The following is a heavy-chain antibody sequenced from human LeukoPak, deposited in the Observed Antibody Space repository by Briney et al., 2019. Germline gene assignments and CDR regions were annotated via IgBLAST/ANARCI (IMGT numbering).Heavy chain of an antibody. CDR2: VKSKADGGTT. CDR3: TSDPRIGRYFDY. CDR1: EFTFNNAW. D-gene: IGHD1-26*01. J-gene: IGHJ4*02. Sequence: GGSLRLSCAASEFTFNNAWMNWVRQIPGKGLEWVGRVKSKADGGTTDYAAPVEGRFTISRDDSQNTLYLQMNSLKTEDTAVYYCTSDPRIGRYFDYWGQGTLVTVSS. V-gene: IGHV3-15*01.